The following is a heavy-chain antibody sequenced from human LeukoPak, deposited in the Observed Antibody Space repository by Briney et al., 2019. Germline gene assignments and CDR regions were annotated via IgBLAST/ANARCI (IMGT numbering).Heavy chain of an antibody. J-gene: IGHJ4*02. V-gene: IGHV1-46*01. Sequence: YTFTSYYXHWVRQAPGQGLEWMGIINPSGGSTNYAQKFQGRVTMTRDTSTSTVYMELSSLRSEDTAVYYCARDAPTDYGDYVGDYWGQGTLVTVSS. CDR2: INPSGGST. D-gene: IGHD4-17*01. CDR3: ARDAPTDYGDYVGDY. CDR1: YTFTSYY.